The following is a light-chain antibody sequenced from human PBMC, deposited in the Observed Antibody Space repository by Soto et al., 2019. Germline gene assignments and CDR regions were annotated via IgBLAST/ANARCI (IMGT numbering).Light chain of an antibody. Sequence: AVLLTQSPSSFSASTGDRATITCRASQDIHNYLAWYQQVPGKAPKLLLYAASILPTGVPSRFSGSGSGTDFTLTIDGLQSEDFANYFCQHYDNYPWTFGQGTTV. CDR1: QDIHNY. CDR3: QHYDNYPWT. J-gene: IGKJ1*01. CDR2: AAS. V-gene: IGKV1-8*01.